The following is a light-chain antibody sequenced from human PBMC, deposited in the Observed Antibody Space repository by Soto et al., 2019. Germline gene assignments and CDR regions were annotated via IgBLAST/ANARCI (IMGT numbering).Light chain of an antibody. CDR1: SSDVGAYNY. CDR3: SSYTDSPTLEV. Sequence: QSALAQPASVSGSPGQSITISCTGTSSDVGAYNYVSWYQQYPGKAPQLMIYEVTNRPSGVSNRFSGSKSGNTASLTISGLQAEDEADYYCSSYTDSPTLEVFGTGTKVTV. V-gene: IGLV2-14*01. CDR2: EVT. J-gene: IGLJ1*01.